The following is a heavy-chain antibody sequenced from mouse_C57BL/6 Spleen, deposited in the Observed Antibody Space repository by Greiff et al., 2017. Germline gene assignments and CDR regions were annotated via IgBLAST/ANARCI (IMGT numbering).Heavy chain of an antibody. D-gene: IGHD1-1*01. V-gene: IGHV1-62-2*01. CDR1: GYTFTEYT. Sequence: VQLQQSGAELVKPGASVKLSCKASGYTFTEYTIHWVKRRSGQGLEWIGWFYPGSGSIKYNEKFKDKATLTADKSSSTVYMELSRLTSEDAAVYFWARHEGYYGSSPWYFDVWGTGTTVTVSS. CDR2: FYPGSGSI. J-gene: IGHJ1*03. CDR3: ARHEGYYGSSPWYFDV.